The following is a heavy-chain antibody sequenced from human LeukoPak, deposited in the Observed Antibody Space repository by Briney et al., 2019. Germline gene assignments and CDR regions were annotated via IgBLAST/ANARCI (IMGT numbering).Heavy chain of an antibody. CDR3: ARGMATIGWASGGYYYMDV. V-gene: IGHV4-34*01. Sequence: SSETLSLTCAVYGGSFSGYYWSWIRQPPGKGLEWIGEINHSGSTNYNPSLKSRVTISGDTSKNQFSLKLSSATAADTAVYYCARGMATIGWASGGYYYMDVWGKGTTVTVSS. CDR1: GGSFSGYY. CDR2: INHSGST. D-gene: IGHD5-24*01. J-gene: IGHJ6*03.